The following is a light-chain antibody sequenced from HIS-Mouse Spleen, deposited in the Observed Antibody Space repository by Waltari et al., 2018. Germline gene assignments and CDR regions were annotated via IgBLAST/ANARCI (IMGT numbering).Light chain of an antibody. J-gene: IGKJ2*01. V-gene: IGKV3-20*01. CDR2: GAS. Sequence: EIVLTQSPGTLSLSPGDRATLSCRASQRVSSSYLAWYQQEPGQAPRLLIYGASSRATGIPDRFSGSGSGTDFTLTISRLEPEDFAVYYCQQYGSSPMYTFGQGTKLEIK. CDR1: QRVSSSY. CDR3: QQYGSSPMYT.